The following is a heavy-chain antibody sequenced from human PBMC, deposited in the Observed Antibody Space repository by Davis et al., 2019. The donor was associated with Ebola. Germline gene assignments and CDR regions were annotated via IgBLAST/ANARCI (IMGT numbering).Heavy chain of an antibody. CDR3: ARRHQEQEDYDFETSDV. Sequence: PSETLSLTCSVSGASVKSRGHYWMWIRQPPGKGLEWIAKISHSGSAFYNSSLKSRVTISADTSDDEFSLEVTSVTAADTAVYFCARRHQEQEDYDFETSDVWGQGTLVIVSS. J-gene: IGHJ4*02. V-gene: IGHV4-61*08. D-gene: IGHD3/OR15-3a*01. CDR1: GASVKSRGHY. CDR2: ISHSGSA.